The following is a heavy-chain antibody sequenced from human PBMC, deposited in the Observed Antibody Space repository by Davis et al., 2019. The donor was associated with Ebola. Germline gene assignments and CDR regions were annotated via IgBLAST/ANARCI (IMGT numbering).Heavy chain of an antibody. CDR2: ISYDGSNK. V-gene: IGHV3-30-3*01. D-gene: IGHD1-26*01. CDR1: GFTFSSYA. CDR3: ARDKHRWELHYFDY. J-gene: IGHJ4*02. Sequence: PGGSLRLSCAASGFTFSSYAMHWVRQAPGKGLEWVAVISYDGSNKYYADSVKGRFTISRDNSKNTLYLQMNSLRAEGTAVYYCARDKHRWELHYFDYWGQGTLVTVSS.